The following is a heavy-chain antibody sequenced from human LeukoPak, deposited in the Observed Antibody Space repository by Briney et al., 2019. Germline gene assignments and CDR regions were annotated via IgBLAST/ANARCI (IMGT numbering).Heavy chain of an antibody. CDR2: INPGGDNT. V-gene: IGHV1-46*01. D-gene: IGHD5-18*01. CDR3: ARGKEWILDY. J-gene: IGHJ4*02. Sequence: ASVKVSCKASGYTFTKSYIHWVRQAPGQRLEWMGLINPGGDNTDYAQNFQGRLTMTSDTSARTVYMELSSLRSEDTAVYYCARGKEWILDYWGQGTLVTVSS. CDR1: GYTFTKSY.